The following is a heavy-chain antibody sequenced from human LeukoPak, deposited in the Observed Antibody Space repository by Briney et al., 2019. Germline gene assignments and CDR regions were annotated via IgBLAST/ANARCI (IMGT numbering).Heavy chain of an antibody. CDR1: GYSFTSYW. CDR2: IDPSDSYT. Sequence: GESLKISCKGSGYSFTSYWIGWVRQMPGKGLEWMGRIDPSDSYTNYSPSFQGHVTISADKSISTAYLQWSSLKASDTAMYYCARLPDYYGSGSYSNWFDSWGQGTLVTVSS. D-gene: IGHD3-10*01. V-gene: IGHV5-10-1*01. CDR3: ARLPDYYGSGSYSNWFDS. J-gene: IGHJ5*01.